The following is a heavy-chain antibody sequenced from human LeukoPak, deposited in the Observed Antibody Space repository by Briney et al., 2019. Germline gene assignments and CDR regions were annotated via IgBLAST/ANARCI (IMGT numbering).Heavy chain of an antibody. J-gene: IGHJ5*02. D-gene: IGHD3-16*01. Sequence: KASQTLSLTCTVSGGSISTATYYWSWIRQHLGQGLEWIGYIYHTGTTHYNPSLNSQFTISLDTSKNQFSLKVNSVTAADTAVYYCARGPGLITFAGVLAFDPWGQGTLVTVSS. V-gene: IGHV4-31*01. CDR3: ARGPGLITFAGVLAFDP. CDR2: IYHTGTT. CDR1: GGSISTATYY.